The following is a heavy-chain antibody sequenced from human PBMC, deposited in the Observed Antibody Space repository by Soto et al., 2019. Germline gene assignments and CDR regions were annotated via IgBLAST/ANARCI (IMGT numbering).Heavy chain of an antibody. J-gene: IGHJ5*02. CDR3: ARDFNSIFDNFADMRWNFDP. Sequence: SETLSLTCSVTGGSINNYYWSWVRQSAGKGLEWIGRVFTTGTTDYNPSLKGRVTISVDTSKNQFSLSLRSVTAADTAIYYCARDFNSIFDNFADMRWNFDPWGQGTLVTVSS. CDR2: VFTTGTT. D-gene: IGHD3-3*02. CDR1: GGSINNYY. V-gene: IGHV4-4*07.